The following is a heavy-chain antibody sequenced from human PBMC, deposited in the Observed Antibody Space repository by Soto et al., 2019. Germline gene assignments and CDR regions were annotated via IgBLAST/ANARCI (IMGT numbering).Heavy chain of an antibody. CDR1: GFTFSSYA. CDR2: ISGSGDNT. J-gene: IGHJ1*01. Sequence: GGSLRLSCAASGFTFSSYAMSWVRQAPGKGLEWVSAISGSGDNTYYADSVKGRFTISRDNSKNTLYLQMNSLRVEDTAVYYCAKNTRVLIGPTVFEYLQHWGQGTLVTVSS. D-gene: IGHD3-9*01. CDR3: AKNTRVLIGPTVFEYLQH. V-gene: IGHV3-23*01.